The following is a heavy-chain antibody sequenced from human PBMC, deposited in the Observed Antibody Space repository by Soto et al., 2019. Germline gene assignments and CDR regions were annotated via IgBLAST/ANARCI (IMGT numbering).Heavy chain of an antibody. Sequence: EVQLVESGGGLVKPGGSLRLSCAASGFTFSNAWMSWVRQAPGKGLEWVGRIKSKTDGGTTDYAAPVKGRFTISRDDSKNTLYLQMNSLKTEDTAVYYCTTDPPCYVDSHFDYWGQGTLVTVSS. D-gene: IGHD4-17*01. CDR3: TTDPPCYVDSHFDY. CDR1: GFTFSNAW. V-gene: IGHV3-15*01. CDR2: IKSKTDGGTT. J-gene: IGHJ4*02.